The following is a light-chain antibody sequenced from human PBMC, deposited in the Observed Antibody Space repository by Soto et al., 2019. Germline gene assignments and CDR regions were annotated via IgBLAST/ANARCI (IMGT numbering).Light chain of an antibody. V-gene: IGKV4-1*01. CDR3: QQSYSIPWT. Sequence: DIVMTQSPDSLAVSLGERATINCKSSQGVLDSSNNKYYLAWYQQRPGQPPELLIYWASTRESGVPDRFSGSGSGTDFALTISSLQTEDFASYYCQQSYSIPWTFGQGTKVEI. CDR2: WAS. J-gene: IGKJ1*01. CDR1: QGVLDSSNNKYY.